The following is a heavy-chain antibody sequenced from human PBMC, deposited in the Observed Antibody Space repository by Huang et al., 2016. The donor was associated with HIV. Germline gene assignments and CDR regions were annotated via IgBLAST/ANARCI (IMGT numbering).Heavy chain of an antibody. CDR1: GYPFTSHT. CDR3: LIILVRGLIDAVDY. D-gene: IGHD3-10*01. Sequence: QVQLVQSGSELKKPGASVKVSCKASGYPFTSHTINWVRQAPGQGLEWMGWINTNTGNPTSAPGFTGRIVFSLDTSVSTAYLQISSLKAEDTAVYYCLIILVRGLIDAVDYWGQGTLVTVSS. V-gene: IGHV7-4-1*02. J-gene: IGHJ4*02. CDR2: INTNTGNP.